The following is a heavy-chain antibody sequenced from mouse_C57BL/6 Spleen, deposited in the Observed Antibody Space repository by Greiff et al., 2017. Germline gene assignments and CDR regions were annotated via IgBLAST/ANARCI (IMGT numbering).Heavy chain of an antibody. CDR2: IWSGGNT. D-gene: IGHD4-1*01. Sequence: QVQLQQSGPGLVQPSPSLSITCTVSGFSLTSYGVHWVRQSPGKGLEWLGLIWSGGNTDYNAAFISRLSISKDNSKTQVFSKMNSLQAVDTAIYCCARKETGAYAMDYWGQGTAVTVSS. CDR1: GFSLTSYG. CDR3: ARKETGAYAMDY. V-gene: IGHV2-2*01. J-gene: IGHJ4*01.